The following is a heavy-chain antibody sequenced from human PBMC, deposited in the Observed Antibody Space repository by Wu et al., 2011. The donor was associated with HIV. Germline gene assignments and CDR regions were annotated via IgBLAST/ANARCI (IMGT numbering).Heavy chain of an antibody. CDR2: INPNSGGT. CDR1: GRGFPTS. CDR3: ARTDYYDSSAYSVYYYYAMDV. D-gene: IGHD3-22*01. Sequence: QVQLVQSGAEVKKPGASVRVSCKASGRGFPTSIVTWVRQAPGQGLEWMGWINPNSGGTNYAQKFQGRVTMTRDTSISTAYMELSSLRSDDTAVYYCARTDYYDSSAYSVYYYYAMDVWGQGTTVTVSS. V-gene: IGHV1-2*02. J-gene: IGHJ6*02.